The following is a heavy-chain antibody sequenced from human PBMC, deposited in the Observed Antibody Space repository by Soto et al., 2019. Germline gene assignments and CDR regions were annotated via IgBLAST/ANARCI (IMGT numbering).Heavy chain of an antibody. Sequence: QVQLVESGGGVVQPGRSLRLSCEASGFTFSNYGMHWVRQAPGKGLEWVAVIWNDGSSRYYADAVKGRFTICRDNSKNTLFLQMNNLRAEETAVYYCARPDIVAAIGGALDCWGQGTLVTVSS. J-gene: IGHJ4*02. D-gene: IGHD5-12*01. V-gene: IGHV3-33*01. CDR2: IWNDGSSR. CDR3: ARPDIVAAIGGALDC. CDR1: GFTFSNYG.